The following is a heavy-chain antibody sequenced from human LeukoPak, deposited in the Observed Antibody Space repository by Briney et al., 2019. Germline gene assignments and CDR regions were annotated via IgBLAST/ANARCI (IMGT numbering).Heavy chain of an antibody. D-gene: IGHD3-22*01. CDR2: INPSDGST. CDR3: EVVPNY. J-gene: IGHJ4*02. CDR1: GYTFTNYY. V-gene: IGHV1-46*01. Sequence: ASVTVSCKASGYTFTNYYMQCVRQAPGQGLEWVGIINPSDGSTSSAQKFQGRVTMTRDTSTSTVYMELSSLRSEDTAVYYCEVVPNYWGQGTLVTVSS.